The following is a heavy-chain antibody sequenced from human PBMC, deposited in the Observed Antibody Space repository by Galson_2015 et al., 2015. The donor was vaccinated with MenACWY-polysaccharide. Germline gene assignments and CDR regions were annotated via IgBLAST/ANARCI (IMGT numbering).Heavy chain of an antibody. CDR3: ARGRLWFGESNWFDP. CDR2: ISAYNGNT. Sequence: SVKVSCKASGYTFTSYGISWVRQAPGQGLEWMGWISAYNGNTNYAQKLQGRVTMTTDTPTSTAYMELRSLRSDDTAVYYCARGRLWFGESNWFDPWGQGTLVTVSS. V-gene: IGHV1-18*01. CDR1: GYTFTSYG. D-gene: IGHD3-10*01. J-gene: IGHJ5*02.